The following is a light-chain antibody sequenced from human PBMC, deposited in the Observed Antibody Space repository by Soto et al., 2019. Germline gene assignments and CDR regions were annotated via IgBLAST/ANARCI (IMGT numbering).Light chain of an antibody. CDR2: KDS. J-gene: IGLJ2*01. CDR1: ALPKQY. Sequence: SSGLTQPPSVSVSPGQTARITCSGDALPKQYAYWYQQKPGQAPVLVIYKDSERPSGIPERFSGSSSGTTVTLTISGVQAEDEADYYCQSADSSGTVVFGGGTKVTVL. CDR3: QSADSSGTVV. V-gene: IGLV3-25*03.